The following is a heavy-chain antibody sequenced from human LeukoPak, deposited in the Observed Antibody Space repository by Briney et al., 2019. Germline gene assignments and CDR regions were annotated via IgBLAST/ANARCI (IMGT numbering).Heavy chain of an antibody. CDR1: GFTFSRNG. J-gene: IGHJ4*02. CDR2: ISGSGGST. V-gene: IGHV3-23*01. Sequence: GGSLRLSCAASGFTFSRNGMTWVRQAPGKGLEWVSAISGSGGSTYYADSVKGRFTISRGNSKNTLYLQMNSLRAEDTAVYYCAKDRRAGSYDYWGQGTLVTVSS. D-gene: IGHD3-10*01. CDR3: AKDRRAGSYDY.